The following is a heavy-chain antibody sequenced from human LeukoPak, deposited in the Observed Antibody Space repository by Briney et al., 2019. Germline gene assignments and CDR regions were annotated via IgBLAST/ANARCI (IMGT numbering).Heavy chain of an antibody. Sequence: ASVKVSCKASGYTFTSYGINWVRQAPGQGLEWMGWISDYNGNTNYAQKLQGRVTMTTDTSTSTAYMELRSLRSDDTAVYYCARDLYRDSLPVSWFDPWGQGTLVTVSS. D-gene: IGHD4-11*01. CDR2: ISDYNGNT. J-gene: IGHJ5*02. V-gene: IGHV1-18*01. CDR3: ARDLYRDSLPVSWFDP. CDR1: GYTFTSYG.